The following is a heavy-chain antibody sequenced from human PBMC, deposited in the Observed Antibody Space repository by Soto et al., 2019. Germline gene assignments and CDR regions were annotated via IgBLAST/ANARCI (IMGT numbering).Heavy chain of an antibody. CDR1: GYSFTSYW. CDR3: ARQRVAAAGTPVYYYYYGMGV. J-gene: IGHJ6*02. Sequence: GESLKISCKGSGYSFTSYWIGWVRQMPGKGLEWMGIIYPGDSDTRYSPSFQGQVTISADKSISTAYLQWSSLKASDTAMYYCARQRVAAAGTPVYYYYYGMGVWGQGTTVTVSS. CDR2: IYPGDSDT. D-gene: IGHD6-13*01. V-gene: IGHV5-51*01.